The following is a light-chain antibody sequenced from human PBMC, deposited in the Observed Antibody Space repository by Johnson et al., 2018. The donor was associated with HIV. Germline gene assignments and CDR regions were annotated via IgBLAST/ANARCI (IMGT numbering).Light chain of an antibody. Sequence: QSVLTQPPSVSAAPGQKVTISCSGTSSNIGNHYVSWYQLLPGTAPKLLVYDNNQRPSGIPDRFSVSKSGTSATLGITGLQTGDEADYYCGTWDSSLSANVFGTWTKVPVL. CDR2: DNN. J-gene: IGLJ1*01. CDR1: SSNIGNHY. V-gene: IGLV1-51*01. CDR3: GTWDSSLSANV.